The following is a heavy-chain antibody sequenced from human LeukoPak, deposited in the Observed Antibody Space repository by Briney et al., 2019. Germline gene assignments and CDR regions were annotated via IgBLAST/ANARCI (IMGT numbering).Heavy chain of an antibody. CDR3: ARDQAIWDSSGFIPYFDY. D-gene: IGHD3-22*01. J-gene: IGHJ4*02. V-gene: IGHV1-46*01. CDR1: GYTFTGYY. Sequence: ASVKVSCKASGYTFTGYYMHWVRQAPGQGLEWMGIINPSGGSTSYAQKFQGRVTMTRDTSTSTVYMELSSLRSEDTAVYYCARDQAIWDSSGFIPYFDYWGQGTLVTVSS. CDR2: INPSGGST.